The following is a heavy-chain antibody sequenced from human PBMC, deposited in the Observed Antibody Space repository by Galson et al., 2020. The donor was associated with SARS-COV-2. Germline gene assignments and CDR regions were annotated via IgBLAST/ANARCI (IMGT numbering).Heavy chain of an antibody. CDR1: GFTVSSNY. CDR3: ARERALDIVATIFFPPQSGYYGMDV. V-gene: IGHV3-66*01. Sequence: GESLKISCAASGFTVSSNYMSWVRQAPGKGLEWVSVIYSGGSTYYADSVKGRFTISRDNSKNTLYLQMNSLRAEDTAVYYCARERALDIVATIFFPPQSGYYGMDVWGQGTTVTVSS. D-gene: IGHD5-12*01. CDR2: IYSGGST. J-gene: IGHJ6*02.